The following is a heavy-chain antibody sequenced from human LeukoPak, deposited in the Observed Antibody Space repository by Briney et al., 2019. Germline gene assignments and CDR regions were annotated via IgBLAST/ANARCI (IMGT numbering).Heavy chain of an antibody. D-gene: IGHD2-2*01. CDR1: GYTFTGYY. V-gene: IGHV1-2*02. J-gene: IGHJ6*03. CDR2: INPNSGGT. Sequence: ASVKVSCKASGYTFTGYYTHWVRQAPGQGLEWMGWINPNSGGTNYAQKFQGRVTMTRDTSISTAYMELSRLRSDDTAVYYCARDRDCSSTSCYFHYYYYMDVWGKGTTVTVSS. CDR3: ARDRDCSSTSCYFHYYYYMDV.